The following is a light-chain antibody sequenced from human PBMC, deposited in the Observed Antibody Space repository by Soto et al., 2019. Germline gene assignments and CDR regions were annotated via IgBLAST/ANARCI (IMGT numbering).Light chain of an antibody. CDR3: QQRSNWPYT. J-gene: IGKJ2*01. V-gene: IGKV3-11*01. CDR1: QSVSSY. Sequence: EIVWTQSPATLSLSPGERATLSCRASQSVSSYLAWYQQKPGQAPRLLIYDASNRATGIPARFSGSGSGTDFTLTISSLEPEDFAVYYCQQRSNWPYTFGQGT. CDR2: DAS.